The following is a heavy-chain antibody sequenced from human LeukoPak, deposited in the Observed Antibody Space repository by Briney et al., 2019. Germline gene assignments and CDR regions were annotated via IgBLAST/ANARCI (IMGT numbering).Heavy chain of an antibody. Sequence: PGRSLRLSCAASGFTFSSYAMHWVRQAPGKGLEWVAVISYDGSNKYYADSVKGRFTIPRDNSKNTLYLQMNSLRAEDTAVYYCARVAGISPFDYWGQGTLVTVSS. V-gene: IGHV3-30-3*01. J-gene: IGHJ4*02. D-gene: IGHD6-13*01. CDR1: GFTFSSYA. CDR2: ISYDGSNK. CDR3: ARVAGISPFDY.